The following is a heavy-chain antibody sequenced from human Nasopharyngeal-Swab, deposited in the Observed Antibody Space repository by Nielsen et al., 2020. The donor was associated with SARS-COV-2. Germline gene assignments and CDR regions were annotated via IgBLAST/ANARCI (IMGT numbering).Heavy chain of an antibody. CDR2: IDPSDSYA. D-gene: IGHD3-9*01. Sequence: GESLKISCEGSGYSFSSYWINWVRQTPGKGLEWLGRIDPSDSYAKYSPSFQGHVTISADRSISTAYLQWSNLKASDTATYYCAITRLTPFDYWGQGTLVTVSS. CDR3: AITRLTPFDY. J-gene: IGHJ4*02. V-gene: IGHV5-10-1*01. CDR1: GYSFSSYW.